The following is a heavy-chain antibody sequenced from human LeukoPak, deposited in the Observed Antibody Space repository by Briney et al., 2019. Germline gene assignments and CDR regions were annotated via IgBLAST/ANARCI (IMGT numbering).Heavy chain of an antibody. CDR3: ARDRVLKRIQLWLPY. CDR1: GFTFSSYA. V-gene: IGHV3-30-3*01. Sequence: GGPLRLSCAASGFTFSSYAMHWVRQAPGKGLEWVAVISYDGSNKYYADSVKGRFTISRDNSKNTLYLQMNSLRAEDTAVYYCARDRVLKRIQLWLPYWGQGTLVTVSS. CDR2: ISYDGSNK. D-gene: IGHD5-18*01. J-gene: IGHJ4*02.